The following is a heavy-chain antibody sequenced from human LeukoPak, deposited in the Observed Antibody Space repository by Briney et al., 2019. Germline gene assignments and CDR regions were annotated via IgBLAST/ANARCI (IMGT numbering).Heavy chain of an antibody. V-gene: IGHV1-2*02. CDR1: GYTFTAYY. J-gene: IGHJ4*02. D-gene: IGHD3-16*01. CDR3: ARDSTGGSFFPLDF. CDR2: IHPNSGAT. Sequence: ASVKVSGKASGYTFTAYYMHWVRQAPGQGLEWMGWIHPNSGATNYAQKFQGRVTMTRDTSINTAYMDLSSLKSDDTAVYYCARDSTGGSFFPLDFWGQGTLVTVSS.